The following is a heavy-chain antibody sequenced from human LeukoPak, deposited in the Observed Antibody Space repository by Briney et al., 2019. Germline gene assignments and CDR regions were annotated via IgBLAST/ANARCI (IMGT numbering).Heavy chain of an antibody. J-gene: IGHJ5*02. CDR2: INHSGST. D-gene: IGHD6-13*01. Sequence: SETLPLTCAVYGGSFSGYYWSWIRQPPGKGLEWIGEINHSGSTNYNPSLKSRVTISVDTSKNQFSLKLSSVTAADTAVYYCASSYSSSWSGWFDPWGQGTLVTVSS. CDR1: GGSFSGYY. V-gene: IGHV4-34*01. CDR3: ASSYSSSWSGWFDP.